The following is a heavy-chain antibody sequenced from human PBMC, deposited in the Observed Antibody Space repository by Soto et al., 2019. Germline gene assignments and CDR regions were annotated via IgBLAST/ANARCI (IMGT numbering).Heavy chain of an antibody. CDR1: GAYMGSDPYY. J-gene: IGHJ4*02. CDR3: ARWVEVSLDYFDS. CDR2: MHHSGRT. V-gene: IGHV4-30-4*02. Sequence: PSDTLSLTSTVSGAYMGSDPYYWSWVRQKPGKDLEWIGHMHHSGRTHYNPSLKSRVAVSVDTSKNQFSLYLNSVTAADTAVYYCARWVEVSLDYFDSWGQG.